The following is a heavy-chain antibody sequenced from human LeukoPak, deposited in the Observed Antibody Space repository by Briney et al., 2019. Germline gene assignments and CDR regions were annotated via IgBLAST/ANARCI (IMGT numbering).Heavy chain of an antibody. V-gene: IGHV3-23*01. CDR2: ISGNGVST. Sequence: GGSLRLSCAASGFTFSNYGMSWVRQAPGKGLEWVSGISGNGVSTGYADSVKGRFTTSRDNSKNTLHLQMNSLRAEDSAIYYCAKAGGNYVFDYWGQGTLVTVSS. J-gene: IGHJ4*02. D-gene: IGHD1-7*01. CDR3: AKAGGNYVFDY. CDR1: GFTFSNYG.